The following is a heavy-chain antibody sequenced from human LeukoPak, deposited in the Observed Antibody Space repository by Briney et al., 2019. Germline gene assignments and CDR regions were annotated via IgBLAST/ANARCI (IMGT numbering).Heavy chain of an antibody. CDR1: GYTFTSYG. CDR3: ASIVGATQTFDY. D-gene: IGHD1-26*01. J-gene: IGHJ4*02. V-gene: IGHV1-69*05. CDR2: IIPIFGTA. Sequence: SVKVSCKASGYTFTSYGISWVRQAPGQGLEWMGGIIPIFGTANYAQKFQGRVTITTDESTSTAYMELSSLRSEDTAVYYCASIVGATQTFDYWGQGTLVTVSS.